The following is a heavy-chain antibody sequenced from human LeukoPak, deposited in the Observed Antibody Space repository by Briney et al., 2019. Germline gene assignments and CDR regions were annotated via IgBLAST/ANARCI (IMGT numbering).Heavy chain of an antibody. CDR1: GYSFTSYW. Sequence: GESLKISCKGSGYSFTSYWSGWVRQMPGKGLEWMGIIYPGDSDTRYSPSFQGQVTISADKSISTAYLQWSSLKASDTAMYYCARGGYDSSGPDAFDIWGQGTMATVSS. CDR2: IYPGDSDT. V-gene: IGHV5-51*01. D-gene: IGHD3-22*01. CDR3: ARGGYDSSGPDAFDI. J-gene: IGHJ3*02.